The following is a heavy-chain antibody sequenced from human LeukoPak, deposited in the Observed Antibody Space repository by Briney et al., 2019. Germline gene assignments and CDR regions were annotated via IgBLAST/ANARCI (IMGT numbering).Heavy chain of an antibody. CDR3: ARRSYYYDSRYD. V-gene: IGHV4-59*08. CDR1: GGSISSYY. Sequence: SETLSLTCTVSGGSISSYYWSWIRQPPGKGLEWIGYIYYSGSTNYNPSLKSRVTISVDTSKNQFSLKLSSVTAADTAVYYCARRSYYYDSRYDWGQGTLVTVSS. J-gene: IGHJ4*02. D-gene: IGHD3-22*01. CDR2: IYYSGST.